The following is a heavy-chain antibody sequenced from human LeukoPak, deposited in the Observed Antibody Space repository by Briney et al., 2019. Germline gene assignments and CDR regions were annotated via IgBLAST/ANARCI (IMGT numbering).Heavy chain of an antibody. D-gene: IGHD3-22*01. Sequence: PSETLSLTCTVSGGSISSYYWSWIRQPPGKGLEWIGYIYYSGSTNYNPSLKSRVTISVDTSKNQFSLKLSSVTAADTAVYYCARDPGGYYDSSGYYSQVGYFDYWGQGTLVTVSS. CDR2: IYYSGST. CDR1: GGSISSYY. V-gene: IGHV4-59*01. J-gene: IGHJ4*02. CDR3: ARDPGGYYDSSGYYSQVGYFDY.